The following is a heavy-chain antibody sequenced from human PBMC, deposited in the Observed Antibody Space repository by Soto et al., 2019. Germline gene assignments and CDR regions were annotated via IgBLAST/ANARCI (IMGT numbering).Heavy chain of an antibody. CDR1: GFSISSAAYY. CDR2: ISHSGST. V-gene: IGHV4-31*03. Sequence: SETLSLTCTVSGFSISSAAYYGIWIRQHPGKGLEWIGYISHSGSTYYNPSLKSRVIISVDTSKNQFSLSLTSVTAADTAVYYCAREYTYGSNFFDCWGQGALVTVSS. J-gene: IGHJ4*02. CDR3: AREYTYGSNFFDC. D-gene: IGHD2-2*02.